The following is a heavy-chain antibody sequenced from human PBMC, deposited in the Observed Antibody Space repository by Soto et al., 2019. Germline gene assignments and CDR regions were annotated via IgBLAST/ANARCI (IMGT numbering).Heavy chain of an antibody. Sequence: SETLSLTCTVSGGSISSSRYYWGWIRQPPGKGLEWVGSVYYMGATYYNPSLKSRVTISVDTSKNQFSLKLSSVTAADTAVYYCARSGGTTGTTGDYWGQGTLVTVSS. CDR2: VYYMGAT. CDR3: ARSGGTTGTTGDY. CDR1: GGSISSSRYY. V-gene: IGHV4-39*07. D-gene: IGHD1-1*01. J-gene: IGHJ4*02.